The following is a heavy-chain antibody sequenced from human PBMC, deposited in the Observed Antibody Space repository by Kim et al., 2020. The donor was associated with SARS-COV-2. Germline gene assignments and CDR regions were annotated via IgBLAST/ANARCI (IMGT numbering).Heavy chain of an antibody. CDR1: GGSISSGGYY. Sequence: SETLSLTCTVSGGSISSGGYYWSWIRQHQGKGLEWIGYIYYGGSTYYNPSLKSRVTISVDTSKNQFSLKLSSVTAADTAVYYCARDRAPTLRYFDWRQYWYFDLWGRGTLVTVSS. CDR3: ARDRAPTLRYFDWRQYWYFDL. V-gene: IGHV4-31*03. CDR2: IYYGGST. D-gene: IGHD3-9*01. J-gene: IGHJ2*01.